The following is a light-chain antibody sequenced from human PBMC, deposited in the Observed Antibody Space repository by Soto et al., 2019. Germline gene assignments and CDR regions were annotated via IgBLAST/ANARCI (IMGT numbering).Light chain of an antibody. CDR1: SSDVGGYNY. CDR3: SSYTSSSTVV. J-gene: IGLJ2*01. Sequence: QSALTQPDSVSGSPGQPITISRTGTSSDVGGYNYVSWYQQHPGKAPKLMIYDVSNRPSGVSNRFSGSKSGNTASLTISGLQAEYEADYYCSSYTSSSTVVFGGGTKLTVL. CDR2: DVS. V-gene: IGLV2-14*01.